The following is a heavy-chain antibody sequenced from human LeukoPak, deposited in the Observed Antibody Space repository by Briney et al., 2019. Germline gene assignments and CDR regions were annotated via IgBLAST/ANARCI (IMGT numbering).Heavy chain of an antibody. CDR1: GYTFTSYD. D-gene: IGHD2-2*02. J-gene: IGHJ3*02. V-gene: IGHV1-8*01. CDR3: ARDSYCSSTSCYKGAFDI. Sequence: GASVKVSCKASGYTFTSYDINWVRQATGQGLEWMGWMNPNSGNTGYAQKFQGRVTMTRNTSISTAYMELSSLRSEDTAVYYCARDSYCSSTSCYKGAFDIWGQGTMVTVSS. CDR2: MNPNSGNT.